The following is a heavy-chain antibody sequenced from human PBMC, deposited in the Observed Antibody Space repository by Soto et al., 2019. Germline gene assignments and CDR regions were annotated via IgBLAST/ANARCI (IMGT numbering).Heavy chain of an antibody. Sequence: GGSLRLSCAASGFTFSSYSMNWVRQAPGKRLEWVSSISSSSSYIYYADSVKGRFTISRDNAKNSLYLQMNSLRAEDTAVYYCARILGYCSGGSCYVDYWGQGTLVTVSS. CDR1: GFTFSSYS. V-gene: IGHV3-21*01. CDR2: ISSSSSYI. J-gene: IGHJ4*02. D-gene: IGHD2-15*01. CDR3: ARILGYCSGGSCYVDY.